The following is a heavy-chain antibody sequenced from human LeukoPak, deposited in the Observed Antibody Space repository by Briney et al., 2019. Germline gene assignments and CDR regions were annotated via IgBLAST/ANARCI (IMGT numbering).Heavy chain of an antibody. CDR2: IKQDGSEK. CDR3: ASQYDSSGYYGDY. J-gene: IGHJ4*02. V-gene: IGHV3-7*01. Sequence: GGSLRLYCAASGFTFSSYWMRWGRQAPGKGLEWVANIKQDGSEKYYVDSVKGRFTISRDNAKNSLYLQMNSLRAEDTAVYYCASQYDSSGYYGDYWGQGTLVTVSS. D-gene: IGHD3-22*01. CDR1: GFTFSSYW.